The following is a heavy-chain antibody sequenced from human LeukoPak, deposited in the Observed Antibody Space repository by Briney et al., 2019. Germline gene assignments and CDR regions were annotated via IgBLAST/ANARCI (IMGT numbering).Heavy chain of an antibody. CDR1: GGSISSYY. J-gene: IGHJ4*02. CDR3: ARGGDSSGYCFDY. CDR2: VYYSGST. Sequence: SETLSLTCTVSGGSISSYYWSWIRQPPGKGLEWIGYVYYSGSTNYKPSLKGRVTISVDTSKNQFSLKLSSVTAADTAVYYCARGGDSSGYCFDYWGQGTLVTVSS. D-gene: IGHD3-22*01. V-gene: IGHV4-59*12.